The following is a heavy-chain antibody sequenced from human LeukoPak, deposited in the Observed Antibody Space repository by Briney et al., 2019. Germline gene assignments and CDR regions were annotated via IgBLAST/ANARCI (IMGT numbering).Heavy chain of an antibody. CDR3: AKVPAGGAYCGGDCYVLDY. CDR2: ISYDGSNK. V-gene: IGHV3-30*18. D-gene: IGHD2-21*02. J-gene: IGHJ4*02. Sequence: GGSLRLSCAASGFTFSSYGMHWVRQAPGKGLEWVAVISYDGSNKYYADSVKGRFTISRDNSKNTLYLQMNSLRAEDTAVYYCAKVPAGGAYCGGDCYVLDYWGQGTLVTVSS. CDR1: GFTFSSYG.